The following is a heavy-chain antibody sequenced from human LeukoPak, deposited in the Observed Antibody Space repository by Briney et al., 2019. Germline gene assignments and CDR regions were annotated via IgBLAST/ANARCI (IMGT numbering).Heavy chain of an antibody. Sequence: GGSLRLSCAASGFTFSSYSMHWVRQAPGKGLEWVSYINNSGSAVYYADSVKGRFTISRDNAKNSLYLQMNSLRAEDTAVYFCASIAYDSSGYYYVGPRDDAFDIWGQGTMVTVSS. J-gene: IGHJ3*02. V-gene: IGHV3-48*01. CDR2: INNSGSAV. CDR3: ASIAYDSSGYYYVGPRDDAFDI. D-gene: IGHD3-22*01. CDR1: GFTFSSYS.